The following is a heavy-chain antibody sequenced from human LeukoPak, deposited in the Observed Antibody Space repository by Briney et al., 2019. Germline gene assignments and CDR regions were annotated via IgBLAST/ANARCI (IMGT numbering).Heavy chain of an antibody. D-gene: IGHD3-22*01. J-gene: IGHJ3*02. Sequence: SETLSLTCTVSGDSINYYYWSWIRQPPGKGLEWIGEINHSGSTNYNPSLKSRVTISVDTSKNQFSLKLSSVTAADTAVYYCARLGPYDSSGYYYVHAFDIWGQGTMVTVSS. CDR1: GDSINYYY. V-gene: IGHV4-34*01. CDR2: INHSGST. CDR3: ARLGPYDSSGYYYVHAFDI.